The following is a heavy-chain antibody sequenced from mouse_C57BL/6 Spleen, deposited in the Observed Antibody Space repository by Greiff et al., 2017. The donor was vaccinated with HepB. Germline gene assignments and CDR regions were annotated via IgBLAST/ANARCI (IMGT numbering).Heavy chain of an antibody. Sequence: EVKLLESGPELVKPGASVKISCKASGYSFNDYNMNWVKQSNGKSLEWIGVINPNYGTTSYNQKFKGKATLTVDQSSSTAYMQLNSLTSEDSAVYYCAISKDYGNFPDYWGQGTPLTVSS. J-gene: IGHJ2*01. D-gene: IGHD2-1*01. CDR1: GYSFNDYN. CDR2: INPNYGTT. V-gene: IGHV1-39*01. CDR3: AISKDYGNFPDY.